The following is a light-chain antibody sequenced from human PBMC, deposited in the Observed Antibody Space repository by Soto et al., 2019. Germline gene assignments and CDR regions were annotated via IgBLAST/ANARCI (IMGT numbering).Light chain of an antibody. V-gene: IGLV2-14*01. Sequence: QSALTQPASVSGSPGQSITISCTGTSRDVGGYNYVSWYQQHPGKAPKLLIYEVSNRPSGVSNRVSGSKSGDAASLTISGLQAEDEADSCCSSYPSSSTLVFGTGPKLTVL. CDR3: SSYPSSSTLV. J-gene: IGLJ1*01. CDR1: SRDVGGYNY. CDR2: EVS.